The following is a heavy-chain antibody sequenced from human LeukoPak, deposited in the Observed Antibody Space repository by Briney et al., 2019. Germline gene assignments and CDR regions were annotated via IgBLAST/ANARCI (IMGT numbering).Heavy chain of an antibody. CDR3: ARDAYYDMLTTYYPNLEY. Sequence: PSETLSLTCSVSGYAISSGYFWGWIRQPPGKGLEWIGTIYHSGSTYYNPSLKSRVTISVDTSKNQFSLKLSSVTAEDTALYYCARDAYYDMLTTYYPNLEYWGHGTLVTVSS. CDR1: GYAISSGYF. D-gene: IGHD3-9*01. J-gene: IGHJ4*01. V-gene: IGHV4-38-2*02. CDR2: IYHSGST.